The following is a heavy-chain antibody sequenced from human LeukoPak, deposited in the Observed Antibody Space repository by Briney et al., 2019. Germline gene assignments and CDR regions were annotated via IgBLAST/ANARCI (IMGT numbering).Heavy chain of an antibody. CDR3: ARGGWDTMVRGPYYYYYMDV. CDR1: GYTFTSYA. CDR2: INAGNGNT. J-gene: IGHJ6*03. D-gene: IGHD3-10*01. Sequence: ASVKVSCKASGYTFTSYAMHWVRQAPGQRLEWMGWINAGNGNTKYSQEFQGRVTITRDTSASTAYMELSSLRSEDMAVYYCARGGWDTMVRGPYYYYYMDVWGKGTTVTVSS. V-gene: IGHV1-3*03.